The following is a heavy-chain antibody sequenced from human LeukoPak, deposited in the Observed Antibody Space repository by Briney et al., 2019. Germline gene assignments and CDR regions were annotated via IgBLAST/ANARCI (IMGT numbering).Heavy chain of an antibody. D-gene: IGHD3-9*01. CDR3: ASSNYDILTGYCQDYYYYYMDV. V-gene: IGHV1-69*13. Sequence: SVKVSCKASGGTFSSYAISWVRQAPGQGLEWMGGIIPIFGTANYAQKFQGRVTITADESTSTAYMELSSLRSEDTAVYYCASSNYDILTGYCQDYYYYYMDVWGKGTTVTISS. CDR1: GGTFSSYA. J-gene: IGHJ6*03. CDR2: IIPIFGTA.